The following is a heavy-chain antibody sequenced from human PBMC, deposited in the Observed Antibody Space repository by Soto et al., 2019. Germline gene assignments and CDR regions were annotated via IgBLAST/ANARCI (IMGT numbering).Heavy chain of an antibody. CDR2: LYDVDGS. J-gene: IGHJ3*01. D-gene: IGHD1-1*01. Sequence: DVQLVESGGGLIQPGESLKLSCAAFGLTISGKKYVAWVRQAPGKGLEWVSALYDVDGSFYADSVTGRFTTSSDSSNTTVYLQMNDLRPDDTVVYYCATWHEREHAFDVWGQGTKVTISS. V-gene: IGHV3-53*01. CDR3: ATWHEREHAFDV. CDR1: GLTISGKKY.